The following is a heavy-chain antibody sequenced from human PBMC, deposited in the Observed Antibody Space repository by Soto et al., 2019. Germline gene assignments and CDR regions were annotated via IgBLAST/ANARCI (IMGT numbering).Heavy chain of an antibody. V-gene: IGHV1-69*08. CDR3: AREDRDRETGLVPAAIDGMDV. CDR1: GGTFSRYS. Sequence: QVQLAQSGAEVKKPASSVKVSCKASGGTFSRYSITWVRQAPGHGLEWIGRIIPIFGIASYAQKFQGRVTITADESTSTAYMELSSLRSDDTAVYYCAREDRDRETGLVPAAIDGMDVWGQGTTVTVSS. J-gene: IGHJ6*02. D-gene: IGHD2-2*01. CDR2: IIPIFGIA.